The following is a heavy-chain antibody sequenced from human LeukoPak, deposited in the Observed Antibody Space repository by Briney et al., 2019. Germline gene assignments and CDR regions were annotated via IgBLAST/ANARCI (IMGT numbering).Heavy chain of an antibody. CDR1: GFTVSSSC. Sequence: PGGPLRLSCTASGFTVSSSCMTWVRQAPGKGLEWVSLIYGGGGTYYADSVKGRFTISRHNSENTLYLEMNSLRPEDTAVYYCARVGVGTVAGNYFDDWGQGTLVTVSS. CDR3: ARVGVGTVAGNYFDD. D-gene: IGHD6-19*01. J-gene: IGHJ4*02. V-gene: IGHV3-53*04. CDR2: IYGGGGT.